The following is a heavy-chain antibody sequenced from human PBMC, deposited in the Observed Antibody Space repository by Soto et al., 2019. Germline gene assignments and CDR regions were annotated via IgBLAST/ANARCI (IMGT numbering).Heavy chain of an antibody. CDR1: GFTFSSYG. V-gene: IGHV3-30*18. Sequence: SLRLSCAASGFTFSSYGMHWVRQAPGKGLEWVAVISYDGSNKYHADSVKGRFTISRDNSKNTLYLQMNSLRAEDTAVYYCAKDHGAGRPFDYWGQGTLVTVSS. J-gene: IGHJ4*02. D-gene: IGHD6-19*01. CDR2: ISYDGSNK. CDR3: AKDHGAGRPFDY.